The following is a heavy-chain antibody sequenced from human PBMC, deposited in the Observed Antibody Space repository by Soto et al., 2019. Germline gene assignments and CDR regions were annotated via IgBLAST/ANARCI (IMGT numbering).Heavy chain of an antibody. Sequence: EVQLVESGGGLVQPGGSLRLSCAASGFTFSDHYMDWVRQAPRKGLEWVGRSKNKANSYTTEYAASVKGSFSISRDDPKIALCLKMSSVKNEDTAVYYCTVGGLGGCFGAAWGQGALVIVSS. V-gene: IGHV3-72*01. CDR1: GFTFSDHY. CDR3: TVGGLGGCFGAA. CDR2: SKNKANSYTT. J-gene: IGHJ4*02. D-gene: IGHD3-16*01.